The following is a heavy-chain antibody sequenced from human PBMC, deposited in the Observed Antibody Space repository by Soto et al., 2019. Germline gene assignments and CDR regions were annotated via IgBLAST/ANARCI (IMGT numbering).Heavy chain of an antibody. CDR1: GGTFSSYA. J-gene: IGHJ6*02. Sequence: QVQLVQSGAEVKKPGSSVKVSCKASGGTFSSYAISWVRQAPGQGLEWMGGIIPIFGTANYAQKFQGRVTITADESXSTTYMELRSLRYEDTAVYYCGVFGSGNYYYGMDVWGQGTTVTVSS. CDR3: GVFGSGNYYYGMDV. V-gene: IGHV1-69*12. D-gene: IGHD6-6*01. CDR2: IIPIFGTA.